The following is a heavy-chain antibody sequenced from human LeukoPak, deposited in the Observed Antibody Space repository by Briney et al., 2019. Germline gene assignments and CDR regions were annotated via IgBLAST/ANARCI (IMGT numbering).Heavy chain of an antibody. D-gene: IGHD3-3*01. CDR2: INPSGGST. CDR1: GYTFTSYY. CDR3: ARDYGVWSGYYATNFDY. J-gene: IGHJ4*02. V-gene: IGHV1-46*01. Sequence: ASVKVSCKASGYTFTSYYMHWVRQAPGQGLEWMGIINPSGGSTSYAQKFQGRVTMTRDVSTSTVYMELSSLRSEDTAVYYCARDYGVWSGYYATNFDYWGQGTLVTVSS.